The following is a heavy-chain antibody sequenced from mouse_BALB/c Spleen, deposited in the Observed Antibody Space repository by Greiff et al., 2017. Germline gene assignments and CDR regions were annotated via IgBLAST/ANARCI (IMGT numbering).Heavy chain of an antibody. D-gene: IGHD2-1*01. J-gene: IGHJ3*01. CDR3: ARGEGNRFAY. CDR1: GFTFSSYA. V-gene: IGHV5-6-5*01. Sequence: EVMLVESGGGLVKPGGSLKLSCAASGFTFSSYAMSWVRQTPEKRLEWVASISSGGSTYYPDSVKGRFTISRDNARNILYLQMSSLRAEDTAMYYCARGEGNRFAYWGQGTLVTVSA. CDR2: ISSGGST.